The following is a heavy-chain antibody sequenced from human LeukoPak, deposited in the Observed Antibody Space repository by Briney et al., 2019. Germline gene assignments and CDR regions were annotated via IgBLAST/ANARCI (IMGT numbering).Heavy chain of an antibody. CDR1: GGTISSSSYY. Sequence: SETLSLTCTVSGGTISSSSYYWGWIRQPPGKGLEWIGYIYYSGSTNYNPSLKSRVTISIDTSKNQFSLKLSSVTAADTAVYYCARVLNPYWYFDLWGRGTVVTVSS. CDR2: IYYSGST. V-gene: IGHV4-61*05. J-gene: IGHJ2*01. CDR3: ARVLNPYWYFDL.